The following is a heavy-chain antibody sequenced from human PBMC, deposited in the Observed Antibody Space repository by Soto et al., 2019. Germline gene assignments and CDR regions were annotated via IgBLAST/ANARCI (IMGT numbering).Heavy chain of an antibody. Sequence: GGSLRLSCAASGFTFSGSAMHWVRQASGKGLEWVGRIRSKANSYATAYAASVKGRFTISRDDSKNTAYLQMNSLKTEDMAVYYCTRHSPDIVATINGPYYYYYMDVWGKGTTVTVSS. D-gene: IGHD5-12*01. J-gene: IGHJ6*03. CDR3: TRHSPDIVATINGPYYYYYMDV. CDR1: GFTFSGSA. V-gene: IGHV3-73*01. CDR2: IRSKANSYAT.